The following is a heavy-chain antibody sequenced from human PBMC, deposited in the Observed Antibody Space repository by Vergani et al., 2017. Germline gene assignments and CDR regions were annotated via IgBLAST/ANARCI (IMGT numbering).Heavy chain of an antibody. J-gene: IGHJ1*01. D-gene: IGHD5-18*01. CDR3: ARSPPGGYSYVGEYFQH. V-gene: IGHV3-30-3*01. CDR2: ISYDGSNK. CDR1: GFTFSSYA. Sequence: VQLLESGGGLVQPGGSLRLSCAASGFTFSSYAMHWVRQAPGKGLEWVAVISYDGSNKYYADSVKGRFTISRDNSKNTLYLQMNSLRAEDTAVYYCARSPPGGYSYVGEYFQHWGQGTLVTVSS.